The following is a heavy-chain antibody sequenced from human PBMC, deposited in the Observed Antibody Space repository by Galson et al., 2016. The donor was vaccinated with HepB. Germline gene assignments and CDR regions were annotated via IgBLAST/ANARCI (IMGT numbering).Heavy chain of an antibody. Sequence: SLRLSCAASGFTFSNYNMHWVRQAPGKGLEVVSSISRSGDSTDYADSVKGRFTISRDNSKNTLSLQMNSLTADDTAIYYCVQGSTAPAVWGKGTTVTVSS. CDR3: VQGSTAPAV. D-gene: IGHD2-2*01. J-gene: IGHJ6*04. CDR2: ISRSGDST. V-gene: IGHV3-23*01. CDR1: GFTFSNYN.